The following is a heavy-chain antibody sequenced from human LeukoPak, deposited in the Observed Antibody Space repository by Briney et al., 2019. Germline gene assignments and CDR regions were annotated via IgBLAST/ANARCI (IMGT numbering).Heavy chain of an antibody. CDR3: ARLTRGYSYGYKGYFDY. D-gene: IGHD5-18*01. J-gene: IGHJ4*02. CDR1: GFTVSSNY. V-gene: IGHV3-53*01. CDR2: IYSGGST. Sequence: GSLRLSCAASGFTVSSNYMSWVRQAPGKGLERGSVIYSGGSTYYADSVKGRVTISRDNSKNTLYLQMNSLRAEDTAVYYCARLTRGYSYGYKGYFDYWGQGTLVTVSS.